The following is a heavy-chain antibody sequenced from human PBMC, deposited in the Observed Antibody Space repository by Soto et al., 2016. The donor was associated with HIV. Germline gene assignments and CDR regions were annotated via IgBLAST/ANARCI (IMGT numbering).Heavy chain of an antibody. Sequence: EVQLLESGGGLVQPGGSLRLSCAASGFTFSSYAMSWVRQAPGKGLEWVSAISGSGGSTYYADSVKGRFTISRDNSKNTLYLQMNSLRAEDTAVYYCAKSVTVYDFWSGPDAFDYWGQGTLVTVSS. CDR1: GFTFSSYA. J-gene: IGHJ4*02. V-gene: IGHV3-23*01. CDR3: AKSVTVYDFWSGPDAFDY. D-gene: IGHD3-3*01. CDR2: ISGSGGST.